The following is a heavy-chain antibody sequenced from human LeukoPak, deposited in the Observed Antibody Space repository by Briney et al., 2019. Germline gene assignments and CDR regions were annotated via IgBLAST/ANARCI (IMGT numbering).Heavy chain of an antibody. CDR1: GGSISSSSYY. CDR2: IYYSGST. J-gene: IGHJ6*02. V-gene: IGHV4-39*07. Sequence: SETLSLTCTVSGGSISSSSYYWGWIRQPPGKGLEWIGSIYYSGSTYYNPSLKSRVTISVDTSKNQFSLKLSSVTAADTAVYYCARDLRVPRVYYGMDVWGQGTLVTVSS. CDR3: ARDLRVPRVYYGMDV.